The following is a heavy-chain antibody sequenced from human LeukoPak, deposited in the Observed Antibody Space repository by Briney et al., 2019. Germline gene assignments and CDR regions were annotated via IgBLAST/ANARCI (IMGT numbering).Heavy chain of an antibody. V-gene: IGHV1-18*01. J-gene: IGHJ4*02. CDR3: ARDMGATTSSFFDY. CDR1: GYTFTSYG. D-gene: IGHD1-26*01. Sequence: SXXVSCKASGYTFTSYGISWVRQAPGQGLEWMGWISAYNGNTNYAQELQGRVTMTTDTSTSTAYMELRSLRSDDTAVYYCARDMGATTSSFFDYWGQGTLVTVSS. CDR2: ISAYNGNT.